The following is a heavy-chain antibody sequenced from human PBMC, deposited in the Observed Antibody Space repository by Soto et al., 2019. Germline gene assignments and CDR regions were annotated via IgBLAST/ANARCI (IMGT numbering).Heavy chain of an antibody. J-gene: IGHJ4*02. CDR1: GYTFTSYA. D-gene: IGHD3-9*01. CDR2: INAGNGNT. CDR3: ARMYYDILTGSTFDY. V-gene: IGHV1-3*01. Sequence: GASVKVSCKASGYTFTSYAMHWVRQAPGQRLEWMGWINAGNGNTKYSQKFQGRVTITRDTSASTAYMELSSLRSEDTAVYYCARMYYDILTGSTFDYWGQGTLVTVSS.